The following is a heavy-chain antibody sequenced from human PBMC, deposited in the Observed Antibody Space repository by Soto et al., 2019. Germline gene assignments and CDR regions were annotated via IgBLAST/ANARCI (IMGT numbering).Heavy chain of an antibody. J-gene: IGHJ4*02. CDR2: ISWNSGSI. Sequence: SLRLSCAASAFTFDDYAMHCVRQAPGKGLEWVSGISWNSGSIGYADSVKGRFTISRDNAKNSLYLQMNSLRAEDTALYYCAKEPREPYSSGTFDYWGQGTLVTVSS. D-gene: IGHD6-19*01. CDR1: AFTFDDYA. CDR3: AKEPREPYSSGTFDY. V-gene: IGHV3-9*01.